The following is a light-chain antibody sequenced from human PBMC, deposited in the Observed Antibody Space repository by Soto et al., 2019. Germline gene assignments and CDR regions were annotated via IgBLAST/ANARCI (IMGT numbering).Light chain of an antibody. Sequence: GARVTITCRASESIATWLAWYQQKPGQAPKLLIYDASRLESGVPSRFSGGGSGTEFTLTISGLQPEDFSTYYCPQYNSYFGPGTKLEI. J-gene: IGKJ2*01. V-gene: IGKV1-5*01. CDR2: DAS. CDR3: PQYNSY. CDR1: ESIATW.